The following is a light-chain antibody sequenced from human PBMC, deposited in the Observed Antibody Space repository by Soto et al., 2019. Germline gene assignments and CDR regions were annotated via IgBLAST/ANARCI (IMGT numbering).Light chain of an antibody. J-gene: IGLJ2*01. V-gene: IGLV2-14*01. Sequence: QSALTQPASVSGSPGQSITISCIGTSSDVGGYNFVSWYQQQPGKAPKLMIYEVSNRPSGVSTRFSGSKSGNTASLTISGLQAEDEADYYCFSYRSTGILLFGGGTKLTVL. CDR3: FSYRSTGILL. CDR1: SSDVGGYNF. CDR2: EVS.